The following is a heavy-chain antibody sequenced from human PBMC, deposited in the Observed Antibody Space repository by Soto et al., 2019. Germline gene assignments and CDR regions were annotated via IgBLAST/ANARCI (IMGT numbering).Heavy chain of an antibody. CDR2: INTDGSST. D-gene: IGHD5-18*01. V-gene: IGHV3-74*01. J-gene: IGHJ6*02. CDR3: ARRVGYSYGIMDV. CDR1: GFTFSTYW. Sequence: GGSLRLSCAASGFTFSTYWMHWVRQVPGKGLVWVSRINTDGSSTSYADSVKGRFTISRDNAKNTLSLQMNSLRAEDTAVYFCARRVGYSYGIMDVWGQGTTVTVSS.